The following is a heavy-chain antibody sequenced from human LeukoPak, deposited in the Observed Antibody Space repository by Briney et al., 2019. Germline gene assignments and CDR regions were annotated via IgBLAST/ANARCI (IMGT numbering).Heavy chain of an antibody. J-gene: IGHJ5*02. D-gene: IGHD6-13*01. Sequence: GGSLKLSCAASGFTFSSYAMTWVRQAPGKGLEWGSVITGSGGSGGSTYYADSVTGRSTISRDNSKNTLYLQMNSLRAEDTAVYHCARTTIAAALGWFDPWGQGTLVTVSS. CDR2: ITGSGGSGGST. CDR3: ARTTIAAALGWFDP. CDR1: GFTFSSYA. V-gene: IGHV3-23*01.